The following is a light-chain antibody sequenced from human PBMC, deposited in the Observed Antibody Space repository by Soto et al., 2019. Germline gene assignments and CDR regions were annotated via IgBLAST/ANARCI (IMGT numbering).Light chain of an antibody. CDR3: QQYANSPNT. CDR1: QSVISNY. CDR2: SAS. J-gene: IGKJ5*01. Sequence: EIVLRHSPGTLALSPCDRATLSFSASQSVISNYLDWYKQKPGQSPKLLIDSASSRATGIPDRFRGSGSGTDFTLTINRLEPEDFAVYYCQQYANSPNTFGQVTRLEI. V-gene: IGKV3-20*01.